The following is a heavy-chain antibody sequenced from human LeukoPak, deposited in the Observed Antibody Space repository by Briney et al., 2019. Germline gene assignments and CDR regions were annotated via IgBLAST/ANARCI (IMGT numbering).Heavy chain of an antibody. J-gene: IGHJ6*03. Sequence: SETLSLTCTVPGGSISLSTYYWSWIRQPPGKELEWIGEINHSGSTNYNPSLKSRVTISVDTSKNQFSLKLSSVTAADTAVYYCARPSMVRGVMGYYYYMDVWGKGTTVTISS. CDR3: ARPSMVRGVMGYYYYMDV. CDR2: INHSGST. V-gene: IGHV4-39*07. CDR1: GGSISLSTYY. D-gene: IGHD3-10*01.